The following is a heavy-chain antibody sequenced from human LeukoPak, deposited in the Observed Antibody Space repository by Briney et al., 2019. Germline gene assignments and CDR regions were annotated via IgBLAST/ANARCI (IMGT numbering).Heavy chain of an antibody. CDR2: ISGSGGST. J-gene: IGHJ5*02. CDR1: GFTVSNNY. V-gene: IGHV3-23*01. Sequence: PGGSLRLSCAASGFTVSNNYMSWVRQAPGKGLEWVSAISGSGGSTYYADSVKGRFTISRDNSKNTLYLQMNSLKTEDTAVYYCTTASFAMIVVVPWGQGTLVTVSS. CDR3: TTASFAMIVVVP. D-gene: IGHD3-22*01.